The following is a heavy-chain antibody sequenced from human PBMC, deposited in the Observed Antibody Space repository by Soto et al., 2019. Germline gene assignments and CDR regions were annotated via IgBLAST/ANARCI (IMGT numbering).Heavy chain of an antibody. D-gene: IGHD1-26*01. J-gene: IGHJ4*02. CDR2: IKGSHAGGTT. Sequence: EVQLVESGGGLVEPGGSIRLSCVASGFTFTKAYMTWVRQAPGKGLEWVGRIKGSHAGGTTDYATSVKGRFTISRDDSKNTLYLQMNSLKTADTSVYCCATEGGYPGSNFYGAYWGEGTLVPVSS. V-gene: IGHV3-15*01. CDR1: GFTFTKAY. CDR3: ATEGGYPGSNFYGAY.